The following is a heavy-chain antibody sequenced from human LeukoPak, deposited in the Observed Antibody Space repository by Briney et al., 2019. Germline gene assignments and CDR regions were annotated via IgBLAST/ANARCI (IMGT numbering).Heavy chain of an antibody. Sequence: GGSLRLSCAASGFTFSSYSMNWVRQAPGKGLGWVSYISSGSSTIYYADSVKGRFTISRDNAKNSLYLQMNSLRDEDTAVYYCASPSGSYSGPYYYYAMDVWGQGTTVTVSS. CDR1: GFTFSSYS. CDR2: ISSGSSTI. D-gene: IGHD1-26*01. V-gene: IGHV3-48*02. J-gene: IGHJ6*02. CDR3: ASPSGSYSGPYYYYAMDV.